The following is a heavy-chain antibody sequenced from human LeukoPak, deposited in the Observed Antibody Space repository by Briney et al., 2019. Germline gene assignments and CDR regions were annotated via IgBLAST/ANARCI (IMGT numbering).Heavy chain of an antibody. CDR3: ARGRLRFLEEYYFDY. V-gene: IGHV4-59*01. CDR1: GGSISSYY. J-gene: IGHJ4*02. D-gene: IGHD3-3*01. Sequence: PSETLSLTCTVSGGSISSYYWSWIRQPPGKGLEWIGYIYYSGSTNYNPSLKSRVTISVDTSKNQFSLKLSSVTAADTAVYYCARGRLRFLEEYYFDYWGQGTLVTVSS. CDR2: IYYSGST.